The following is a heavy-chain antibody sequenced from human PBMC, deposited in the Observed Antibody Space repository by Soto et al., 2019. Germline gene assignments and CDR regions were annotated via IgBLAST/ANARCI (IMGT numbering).Heavy chain of an antibody. D-gene: IGHD2-2*01. CDR1: GGSFNTYY. J-gene: IGHJ5*02. Sequence: SETLSLTCTVYGGSFNTYYWSWIRQSPEKGLEWIGEINHSGSTNSNPSLMSRVTISVDTSKNQFSLKLRSVTAADTAVYYCARLGYCISTSCYGANCFDPWCQGTLVTVSS. CDR3: ARLGYCISTSCYGANCFDP. CDR2: INHSGST. V-gene: IGHV4-34*01.